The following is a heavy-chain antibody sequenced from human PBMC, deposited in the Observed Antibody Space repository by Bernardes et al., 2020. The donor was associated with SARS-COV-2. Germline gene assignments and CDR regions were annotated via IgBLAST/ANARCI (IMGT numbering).Heavy chain of an antibody. D-gene: IGHD3-22*01. Sequence: WGSLILSCAASGFTFSSYWMHWVRQVPGKGLVWVSRINGDGRTTNYADSVKGRFTISRDNANNTLYLQMNSLRPEDTAVYYCARGASSGYRIDYWGQGTLVTVSS. CDR1: GFTFSSYW. CDR2: INGDGRTT. CDR3: ARGASSGYRIDY. V-gene: IGHV3-74*01. J-gene: IGHJ4*02.